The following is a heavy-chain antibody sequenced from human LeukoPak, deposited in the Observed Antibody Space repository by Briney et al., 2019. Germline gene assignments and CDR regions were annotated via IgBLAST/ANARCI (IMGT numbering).Heavy chain of an antibody. Sequence: SETLSLTCAVYGGSFSGYYWSWIRQPPGKGLEWIGEINHSGSTNYNPSLKSRVTISVDTSRNQFSLKLSSVTAADTAVYYRARAWYRNDAFDIWGQGTMVTVSS. CDR2: INHSGST. D-gene: IGHD1-1*01. V-gene: IGHV4-34*01. CDR1: GGSFSGYY. CDR3: ARAWYRNDAFDI. J-gene: IGHJ3*02.